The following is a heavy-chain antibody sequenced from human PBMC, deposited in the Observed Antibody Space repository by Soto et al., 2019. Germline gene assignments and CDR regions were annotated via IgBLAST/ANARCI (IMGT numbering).Heavy chain of an antibody. J-gene: IGHJ4*02. CDR1: GGSISSGGYY. CDR3: AREGGIGGATAADY. V-gene: IGHV4-31*03. Sequence: QVQLQESGPGLVKPSQTLSLTCTVSGGSISSGGYYWSWIRQHPGKGLEWIGYIYYSGSTYYNPHLKSRVTISVDTSTNKFSRKLSSVTAADTAVYYCAREGGIGGATAADYWGQGTLVTVSS. CDR2: IYYSGST. D-gene: IGHD1-26*01.